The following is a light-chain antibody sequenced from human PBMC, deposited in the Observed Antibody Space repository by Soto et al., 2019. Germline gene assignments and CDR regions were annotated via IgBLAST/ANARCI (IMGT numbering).Light chain of an antibody. CDR1: QSVSNS. V-gene: IGKV3-15*01. Sequence: EVVMTQSPATLSVSPGERATLSCRASQSVSNSLAWYQQKPGQVPRLLIYGASTRAAGIPARFSGSGSGTEFTLTISSLQSEDFGVYHCQQYDNWPPWTFGQATKVDIK. CDR3: QQYDNWPPWT. CDR2: GAS. J-gene: IGKJ1*01.